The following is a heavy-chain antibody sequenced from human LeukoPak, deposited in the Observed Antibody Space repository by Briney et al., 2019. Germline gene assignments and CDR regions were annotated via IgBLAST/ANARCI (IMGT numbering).Heavy chain of an antibody. CDR3: ARRFGDTAMVGNWFDP. CDR2: IYYSGST. J-gene: IGHJ5*02. D-gene: IGHD5-18*01. Sequence: SETLSLTCAVYGGSFSGYYWSWIRQPPEKGLEWIGYIYYSGSTNYNPSLKSRVTISEDTSKNQFSLKLSSVTAADTAVYYCARRFGDTAMVGNWFDPWGQGTLVTVSS. V-gene: IGHV4-59*08. CDR1: GGSFSGYY.